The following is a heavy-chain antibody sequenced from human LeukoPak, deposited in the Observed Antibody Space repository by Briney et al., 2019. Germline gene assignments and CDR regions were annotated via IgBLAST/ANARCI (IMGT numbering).Heavy chain of an antibody. CDR1: GFTFSSYS. Sequence: GGSLRLSCAASGFTFSSYSMSWVRQAPGKGLEWVSYISSTSSAMYYADSVKGRFTTSRDNAKNSLYLQMNSLRAEDTAVYYCAGGYVGARIDYWGQGTQVTVSS. CDR2: ISSTSSAM. V-gene: IGHV3-48*01. CDR3: AGGYVGARIDY. J-gene: IGHJ4*02. D-gene: IGHD5-12*01.